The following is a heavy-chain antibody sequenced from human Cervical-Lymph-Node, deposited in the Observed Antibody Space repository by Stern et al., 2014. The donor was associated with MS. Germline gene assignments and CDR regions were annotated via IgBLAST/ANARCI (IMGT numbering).Heavy chain of an antibody. V-gene: IGHV6-1*01. D-gene: IGHD6-25*01. CDR2: TYYRAKLYN. CDR1: GDSVASNTAV. Sequence: QVQLQQSGPKLVKPSQTLSLTCAVSGDSVASNTAVWNWIRQSQSRGLEWLGRTYYRAKLYNDYEVSVKSRITINPDTSKNQFSLQLNSVTPEDTAVYYCARTTTGYSSGWFDYWGQGTLVTVSS. CDR3: ARTTTGYSSGWFDY. J-gene: IGHJ5*01.